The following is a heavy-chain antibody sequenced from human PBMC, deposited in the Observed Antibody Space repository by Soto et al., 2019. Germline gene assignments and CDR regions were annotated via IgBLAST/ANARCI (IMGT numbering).Heavy chain of an antibody. D-gene: IGHD3-9*01. V-gene: IGHV1-2*02. CDR3: ARELRYFDWLLSGGYYYYYGMDV. CDR1: GYTFTGYY. CDR2: INPNSGGT. J-gene: IGHJ6*02. Sequence: ASVKVSCKASGYTFTGYYMHWVRQAPGQGLEWMGWINPNSGGTNYAQKFQGRVTMTRDTSISTAYMELSRLRSDGTAVYYCARELRYFDWLLSGGYYYYYGMDVWGQGTTVTSP.